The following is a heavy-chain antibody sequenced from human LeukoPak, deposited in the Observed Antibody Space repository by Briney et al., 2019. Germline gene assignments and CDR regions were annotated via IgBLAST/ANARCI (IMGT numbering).Heavy chain of an antibody. CDR1: GGSISSSSNY. D-gene: IGHD2-15*01. Sequence: SETLSLTCTVSGGSISSSSNYWGWIRQPPGKGLEWIGSIYYSGSTYYNPSLKSRVTISVDTSKNQFSLKLSSVTAADTAVYYCARVIRDIVVVVAARGVWFDPWGQGTLVTVSS. J-gene: IGHJ5*02. CDR2: IYYSGST. V-gene: IGHV4-39*07. CDR3: ARVIRDIVVVVAARGVWFDP.